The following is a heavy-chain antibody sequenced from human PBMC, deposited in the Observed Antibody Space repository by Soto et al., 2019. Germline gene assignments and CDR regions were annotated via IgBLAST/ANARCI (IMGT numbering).Heavy chain of an antibody. D-gene: IGHD3-10*01. Sequence: QVQLQESGPGLVKPSETLSLLCFVSGEAVGSGQSYWNWVRQAPGKGLEWIGHTAVTGAMKNSASRKGRVTMSFDPSKNQISLTLTSVTAADSATYFCARGRADSAGSSFGRRMDVWGQGTTVTVAS. J-gene: IGHJ6*02. CDR3: ARGRADSAGSSFGRRMDV. V-gene: IGHV4-61*01. CDR2: TAVTGAM. CDR1: GEAVGSGQSY.